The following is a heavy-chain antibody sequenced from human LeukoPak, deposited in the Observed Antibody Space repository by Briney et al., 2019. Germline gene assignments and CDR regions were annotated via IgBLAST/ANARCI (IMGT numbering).Heavy chain of an antibody. D-gene: IGHD3-22*01. CDR1: GFTFSSYG. J-gene: IGHJ4*02. CDR3: AKDRYGYDSGGYYFDY. V-gene: IGHV3-30*18. Sequence: GGSLRLSCAASGFTFSSYGMHWVRQAPGKGLEWVAVISYDGSNKYYADSVKGRFTISRDNSKNTLYLQMNSLRAEDTAVYYCAKDRYGYDSGGYYFDYRGQGTLVTVSS. CDR2: ISYDGSNK.